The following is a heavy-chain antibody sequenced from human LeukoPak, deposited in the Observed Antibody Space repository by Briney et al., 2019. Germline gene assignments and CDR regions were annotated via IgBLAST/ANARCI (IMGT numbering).Heavy chain of an antibody. V-gene: IGHV1-69*13. D-gene: IGHD6-19*01. CDR2: IIPIFGTA. CDR3: ARDIAVAGGNWFDP. J-gene: IGHJ5*02. CDR1: GGTFSSYA. Sequence: SVKVSCKASGGTFSSYAISWVRQAPGQGLEWMGGIIPIFGTANYAQKFQSRVTITADESTSTAYMELSSLRSEDTAVYYCARDIAVAGGNWFDPWGQGTLVTVSS.